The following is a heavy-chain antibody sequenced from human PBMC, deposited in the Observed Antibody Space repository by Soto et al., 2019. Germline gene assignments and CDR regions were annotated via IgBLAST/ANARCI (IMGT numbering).Heavy chain of an antibody. CDR3: AHRPSYCSGGLCYSGFDY. V-gene: IGHV2-5*02. D-gene: IGHD2-15*01. J-gene: IGHJ4*02. CDR2: IYWDDDK. CDR1: GFSLSTSGVG. Sequence: QITLKESGPTLVKPTQTLTLTCTFSGFSLSTSGVGVGWIRQPPGKALEWLALIYWDDDKRYSPSLKSRLTITKDTSKNQVVLTMTIMDPVDTATYYCAHRPSYCSGGLCYSGFDYWGQGTLVTVSS.